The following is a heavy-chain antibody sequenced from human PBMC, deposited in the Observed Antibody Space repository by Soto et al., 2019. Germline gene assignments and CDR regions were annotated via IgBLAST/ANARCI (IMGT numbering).Heavy chain of an antibody. CDR3: ARRNGDASGSRWFDP. CDR1: GYSFTTYW. J-gene: IGHJ5*02. V-gene: IGHV5-51*03. CDR2: IYPGDSDT. Sequence: EVQLVQSGAEVKKPGESLKISCKASGYSFTTYWLAWVRQMPGKGLEWMGIIYPGDSDTKYSPSFQGQVTISVDKSINTAYLQWSSLKASDTAMYYCARRNGDASGSRWFDPWGQGTLVTVSS. D-gene: IGHD3-10*01.